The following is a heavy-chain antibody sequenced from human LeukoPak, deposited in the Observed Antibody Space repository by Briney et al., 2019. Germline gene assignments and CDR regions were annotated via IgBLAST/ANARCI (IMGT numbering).Heavy chain of an antibody. CDR1: GGSISSYY. J-gene: IGHJ4*02. V-gene: IGHV4-59*08. D-gene: IGHD2-15*01. Sequence: KTSGTLSLTCTVSGGSISSYYWSWIWQPPGKGLEWIGYICYSGNTDSNPYLKSRVTISVDTSKNQFSLKLSSVTAADTAVYYCARTYCSGGSCHFDYWGQGTLVTVSS. CDR3: ARTYCSGGSCHFDY. CDR2: ICYSGNT.